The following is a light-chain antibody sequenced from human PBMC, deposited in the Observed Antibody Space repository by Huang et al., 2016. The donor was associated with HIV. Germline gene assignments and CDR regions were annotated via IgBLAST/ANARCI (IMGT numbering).Light chain of an antibody. CDR2: DAS. CDR1: QDITDA. V-gene: IGKV1D-13*01. J-gene: IGKJ4*02. Sequence: AIQLTQSPSFLSASVGDRVTITCRASQDITDALAWYQQKPGKPPKVLIYDASSLESGGPSRVSGSGSGADFTLTISSLQPEDVATYYCQQFKNYPLTFGGGTKVEVK. CDR3: QQFKNYPLT.